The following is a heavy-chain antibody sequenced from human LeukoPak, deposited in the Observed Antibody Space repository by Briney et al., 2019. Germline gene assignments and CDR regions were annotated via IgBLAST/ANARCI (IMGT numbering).Heavy chain of an antibody. J-gene: IGHJ3*02. CDR2: IYYSGST. CDR3: ARHKSLRLRWILTSSDPCDAFDI. CDR1: GGSISSYY. D-gene: IGHD4-23*01. V-gene: IGHV4-59*08. Sequence: SETLSLTCTVSGGSISSYYWSWIRQPPGKGLEWIGYIYYSGSTNYNPSLKSRVTISVDTSKNQFSLKLSSATAADTAVYYCARHKSLRLRWILTSSDPCDAFDIWGQGTMVTVSS.